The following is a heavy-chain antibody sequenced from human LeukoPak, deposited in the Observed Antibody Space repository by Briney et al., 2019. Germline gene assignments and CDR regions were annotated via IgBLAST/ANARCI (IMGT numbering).Heavy chain of an antibody. J-gene: IGHJ4*02. CDR3: ARPVGYSYGLGVDY. CDR2: IYPLDSNT. D-gene: IGHD5-18*01. CDR1: GYIFTTFW. V-gene: IGHV5-51*01. Sequence: GESLKISCKTSGYIFTTFWIGWVRQTPEKGLEWMGIIYPLDSNTKYSPSFQGHVTISVDKSVTTTYLQWSSLKASDTAIYYCARPVGYSYGLGVDYWGQGTLVTVSS.